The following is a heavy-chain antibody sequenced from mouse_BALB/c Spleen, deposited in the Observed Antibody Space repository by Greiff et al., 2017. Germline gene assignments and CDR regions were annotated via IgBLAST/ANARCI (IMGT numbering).Heavy chain of an antibody. J-gene: IGHJ2*01. CDR1: GFNIKDTY. Sequence: VHVKQSGAELVKPGASVKLSCTASGFNIKDTYMHWVKQRPEQGLEWIGRIDPANGNTKYDPKFQGKATITADTSSNTAYLQLSSLTSEDTAVYYCARDGGLYYFDYWGQGTTLTVSS. CDR3: ARDGGLYYFDY. D-gene: IGHD1-1*01. CDR2: IDPANGNT. V-gene: IGHV14-3*02.